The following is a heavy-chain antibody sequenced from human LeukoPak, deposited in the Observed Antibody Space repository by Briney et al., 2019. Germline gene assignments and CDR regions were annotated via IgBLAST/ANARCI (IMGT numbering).Heavy chain of an antibody. Sequence: PGGSLRLSCAASGFTFSSYSMNWVRQAPGKGLEWVSSISSSSSYIYYADSVKGRFTISRDNAKNSLYLQMSSLRPEDTAIYYCAKDSDSSSWLDIDFWGQGSLVTVSS. D-gene: IGHD6-13*01. V-gene: IGHV3-21*01. CDR1: GFTFSSYS. J-gene: IGHJ4*02. CDR3: AKDSDSSSWLDIDF. CDR2: ISSSSSYI.